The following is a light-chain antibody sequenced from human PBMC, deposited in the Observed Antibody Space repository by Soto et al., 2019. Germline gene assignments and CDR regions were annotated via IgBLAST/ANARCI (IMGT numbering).Light chain of an antibody. Sequence: IVLTQSPGTLSLSPGERATLSCRASQSVSSSYLAWYQQKPGQAPRLLIYVASSRATGIPDRFSGSGSGTDFTLTISRLEPEDFAVYYCQQYGTSPPGTFGQGTKVEIK. CDR2: VAS. J-gene: IGKJ1*01. V-gene: IGKV3-20*01. CDR3: QQYGTSPPGT. CDR1: QSVSSSY.